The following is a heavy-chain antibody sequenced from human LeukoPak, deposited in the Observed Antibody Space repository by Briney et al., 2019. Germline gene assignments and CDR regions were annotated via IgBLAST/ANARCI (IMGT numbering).Heavy chain of an antibody. V-gene: IGHV3-43*02. CDR1: GLNFDDSA. D-gene: IGHD6-19*01. CDR3: AKDYVAVAAPGWFDP. Sequence: GGSLRLSCVASGLNFDDSAMHWVRQAPGKGLEWVSLISGDGGSTYYADSVKGRFTISRDNSKNSLYLQMNSLRTEDTALYYCAKDYVAVAAPGWFDPWGQGTLVTVSS. CDR2: ISGDGGST. J-gene: IGHJ5*02.